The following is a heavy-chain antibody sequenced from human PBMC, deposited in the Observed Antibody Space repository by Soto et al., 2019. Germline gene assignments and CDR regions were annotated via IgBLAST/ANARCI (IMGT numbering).Heavy chain of an antibody. J-gene: IGHJ4*02. CDR1: GFTFSSYS. V-gene: IGHV3-48*02. CDR2: ISSSSSTI. Sequence: EVQLVESGGGLVQPGGSLRLSCAASGFTFSSYSMNWVRQAPGKGLEWVSYISSSSSTIYYADSVKGRFTIASDNAKNSLYLQMNSLRDEDTAVYYCARDPPDFGVVHGDYWGQGTLVTVSS. CDR3: ARDPPDFGVVHGDY. D-gene: IGHD3-3*01.